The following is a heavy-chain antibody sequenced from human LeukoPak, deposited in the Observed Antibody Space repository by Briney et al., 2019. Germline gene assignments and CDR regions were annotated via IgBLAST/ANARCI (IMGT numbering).Heavy chain of an antibody. CDR1: GYTFTSYD. J-gene: IGHJ6*03. CDR2: MNPNSGNT. V-gene: IGHV1-8*01. CDR3: ARGSPVDTFRGYYYMDV. Sequence: GASVKVSCKASGYTFTSYDINWVRQATGQGLEWIGWMNPNSGNTGYAPKFQGRVTMTRNNSISTAYMELSSLRSEDTAVYYCARGSPVDTFRGYYYMDVWGKGTTVTISS. D-gene: IGHD5-18*01.